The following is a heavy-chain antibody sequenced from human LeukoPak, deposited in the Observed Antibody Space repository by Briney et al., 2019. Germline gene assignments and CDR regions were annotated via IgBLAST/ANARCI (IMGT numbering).Heavy chain of an antibody. Sequence: SETLSLTCTVSGVSISSYYWSWIRQPAGKGLEWIGRFYTSGSTNYNPSLKSRVTMSVDTSKNQFSLKLSSVTAADTAVYYCARGRYYYDSSGYYQLDYWGQGTLVTVSS. CDR3: ARGRYYYDSSGYYQLDY. V-gene: IGHV4-4*07. CDR2: FYTSGST. J-gene: IGHJ4*02. D-gene: IGHD3-22*01. CDR1: GVSISSYY.